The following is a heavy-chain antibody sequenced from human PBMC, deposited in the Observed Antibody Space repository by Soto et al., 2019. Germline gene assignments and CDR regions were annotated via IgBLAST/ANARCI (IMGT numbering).Heavy chain of an antibody. CDR2: IYYSGST. D-gene: IGHD3-16*01. CDR1: GGSISSYY. CDR3: ACLTITFGEYYFDY. J-gene: IGHJ4*02. Sequence: PSETLSLTCTVSGGSISSYYWSWIRQPPGKGLEWIGYIYYSGSTNYNPSLKSRVTISVDTSKNQFSLKLSSVTAADTAVYYCACLTITFGEYYFDYWGQGTLVTVSS. V-gene: IGHV4-59*12.